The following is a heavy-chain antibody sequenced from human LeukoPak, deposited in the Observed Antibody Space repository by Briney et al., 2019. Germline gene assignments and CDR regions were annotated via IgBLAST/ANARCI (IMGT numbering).Heavy chain of an antibody. Sequence: GGSLRLSCAASGFTFSSYAMSWVRQAPGKGLEWVSAISGSGGSTYYADSVKGRFTISRDNSKNTLYLQMNSLRAEDTAVYYCARVGYYYDSSGYFDYWGQGTLVTVSS. V-gene: IGHV3-23*01. J-gene: IGHJ4*02. CDR3: ARVGYYYDSSGYFDY. CDR2: ISGSGGST. CDR1: GFTFSSYA. D-gene: IGHD3-22*01.